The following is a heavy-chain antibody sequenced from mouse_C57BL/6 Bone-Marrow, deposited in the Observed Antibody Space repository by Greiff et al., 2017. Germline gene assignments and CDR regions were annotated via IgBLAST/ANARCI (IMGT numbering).Heavy chain of an antibody. CDR2: INPYNGAT. D-gene: IGHD2-4*01. Sequence: EVQLQQSGPELVKPGASVKISCKASGYSFTGYYMHWVKQSHVKSLEWIGRINPYNGATSYNQNFKDKASLTVDKSSSTAYMERHSLTSENSAVYYCARDYEGYFDVWGAGTTVTVSS. CDR1: GYSFTGYY. V-gene: IGHV1-31*01. J-gene: IGHJ1*01. CDR3: ARDYEGYFDV.